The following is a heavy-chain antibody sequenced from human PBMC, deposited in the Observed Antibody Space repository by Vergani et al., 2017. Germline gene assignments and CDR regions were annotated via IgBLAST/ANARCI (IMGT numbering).Heavy chain of an antibody. V-gene: IGHV3-33*01. CDR1: GFTFSSYG. D-gene: IGHD6-13*01. CDR3: ARDSIAAAQRGYYYYMDV. CDR2: IWYDGSNK. J-gene: IGHJ6*03. Sequence: VQLLESGGGLAQPGGSLRLSCAASGFTFSSYGMHWVRQAPGKGLEWVAVIWYDGSNKYYADSVKGRFTISRDNSKNTLYLQMNSLRAEDTAVYYCARDSIAAAQRGYYYYMDVWGKGTTVTVSS.